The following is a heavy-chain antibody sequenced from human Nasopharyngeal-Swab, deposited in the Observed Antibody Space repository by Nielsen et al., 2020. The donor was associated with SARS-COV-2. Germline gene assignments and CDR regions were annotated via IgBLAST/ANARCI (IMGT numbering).Heavy chain of an antibody. V-gene: IGHV3-48*04. CDR3: ARERRGGYGDY. D-gene: IGHD5-12*01. Sequence: GESLKISCATSGFTFSPYTMTWGRQAPGKGLQWSSYITSGNSVQYADSVRGRFTISRDNAKNSLYLQMNSLTAEDTAVYYCARERRGGYGDYWGQGTLVTVSS. CDR1: GFTFSPYT. CDR2: ITSGNSV. J-gene: IGHJ4*02.